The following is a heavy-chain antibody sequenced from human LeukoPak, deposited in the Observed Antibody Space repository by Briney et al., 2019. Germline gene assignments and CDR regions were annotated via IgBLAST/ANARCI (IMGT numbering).Heavy chain of an antibody. V-gene: IGHV3-23*01. CDR1: DFTFANYA. Sequence: GGSLRLSCVGSDFTFANYAMTWVRLPPGKWLEWVSSIKGSGSYAMYADSVSGRFTTSRDDSRNTIFLQMTSMRAEDTAIYYCGRDPNGDYIGAFEFWGLGTLVSVSS. CDR3: GRDPNGDYIGAFEF. J-gene: IGHJ3*01. CDR2: IKGSGSYA. D-gene: IGHD4-17*01.